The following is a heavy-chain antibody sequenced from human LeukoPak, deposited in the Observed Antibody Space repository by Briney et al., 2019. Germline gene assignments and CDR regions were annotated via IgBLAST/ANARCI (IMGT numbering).Heavy chain of an antibody. CDR1: GFTFGDYA. Sequence: GGSLRLSCTASGFTFGDYAMSWFRQAPGKGLEWVGFIRSKAYGGTTEYAASVKGRFTISRDDPKSIAYLQMNSLKTEDTAVYYCTRARGWLLPFDYWGQGTLVTVSS. V-gene: IGHV3-49*03. J-gene: IGHJ4*02. CDR2: IRSKAYGGTT. D-gene: IGHD3-22*01. CDR3: TRARGWLLPFDY.